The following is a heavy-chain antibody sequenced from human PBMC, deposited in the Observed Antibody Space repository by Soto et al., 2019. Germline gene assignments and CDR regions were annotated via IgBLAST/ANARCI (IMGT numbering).Heavy chain of an antibody. J-gene: IGHJ4*02. CDR1: GFSLRTSGVG. Sequence: SGPTLVNPTQTLTLTCTFSGFSLRTSGVGVAWIRQPPGKALEWLALIYWDDDKRYSPSLESRLTITKDTSSNQVVLTMTNMDPVDTATYYCARRMYRQAVDYWGQGTLVTVSS. D-gene: IGHD2-15*01. CDR2: IYWDDDK. CDR3: ARRMYRQAVDY. V-gene: IGHV2-5*02.